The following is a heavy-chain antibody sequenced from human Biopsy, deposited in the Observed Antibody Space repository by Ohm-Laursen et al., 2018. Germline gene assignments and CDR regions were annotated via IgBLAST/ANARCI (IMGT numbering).Heavy chain of an antibody. CDR1: GGSIKSYY. D-gene: IGHD3-22*01. CDR3: ARDRGYYSDRTVPGYFDL. J-gene: IGHJ2*01. CDR2: IHNDDT. V-gene: IGHV4-59*01. Sequence: PSQTLSLTCTVSGGSIKSYYWNWIRQSPGRGLQYIAYIHNDDTHYNPSLQSRVTISVDTSKNHFSLRLRSVTPADTAIYYCARDRGYYSDRTVPGYFDLWGRGTLVTVSS.